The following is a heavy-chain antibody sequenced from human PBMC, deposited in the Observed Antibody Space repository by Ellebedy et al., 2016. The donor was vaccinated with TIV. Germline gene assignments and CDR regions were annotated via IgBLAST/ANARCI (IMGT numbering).Heavy chain of an antibody. V-gene: IGHV3-48*01. D-gene: IGHD3-22*01. J-gene: IGHJ5*02. CDR3: ASSPGGYRITWFDP. Sequence: GESLKISXAASGFTFSSYSMNWVRQAPGKGLEWVSYISSSSSTIYYADSVKGRFTISRDNAKNTLYLQMNSLRAEDTAVYYCASSPGGYRITWFDPWGQGTLVTVSS. CDR1: GFTFSSYS. CDR2: ISSSSSTI.